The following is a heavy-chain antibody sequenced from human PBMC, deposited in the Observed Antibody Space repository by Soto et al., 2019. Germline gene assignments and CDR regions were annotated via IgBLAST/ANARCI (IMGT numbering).Heavy chain of an antibody. J-gene: IGHJ4*02. Sequence: PGGSLRLSCAASGFRFSDYSMNWVRQAPGKGLEWVSYITSSGDSIYYADSVKGRFTVSRDNAKNSLFLQMNGLRDEDTAVYYCARLPKGSTVTSWGQGTLVTVS. D-gene: IGHD4-17*01. CDR3: ARLPKGSTVTS. V-gene: IGHV3-48*02. CDR2: ITSSGDSI. CDR1: GFRFSDYS.